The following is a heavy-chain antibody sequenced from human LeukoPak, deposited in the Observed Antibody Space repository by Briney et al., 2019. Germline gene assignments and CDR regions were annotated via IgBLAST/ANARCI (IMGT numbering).Heavy chain of an antibody. V-gene: IGHV3-48*03. Sequence: PGGSLRLSCVASGFTFSSYEMNCVRQAPGKGLEWVSYISLLGDTIYYADSVKGRFTISRDNAKNSLFLQMSSLRPEDTAIYYCVREYSDQLLWTALDYWGQGALVTVSS. CDR3: VREYSDQLLWTALDY. CDR2: ISLLGDTI. J-gene: IGHJ4*02. D-gene: IGHD2-2*01. CDR1: GFTFSSYE.